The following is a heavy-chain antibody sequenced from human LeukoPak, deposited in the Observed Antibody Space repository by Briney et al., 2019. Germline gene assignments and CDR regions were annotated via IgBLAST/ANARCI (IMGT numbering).Heavy chain of an antibody. CDR1: VGSISSGGYY. J-gene: IGHJ4*02. D-gene: IGHD3-9*01. Sequence: SETLSLTCTVSVGSISSGGYYWSCIRQHPGEGLEWIGCIYHSGTTYYNPSLKSRVTISVDTSKNQCSLKLSSVTAADTAVYYCARAALGRYFDWLRPLDYWGQGTLVTVSS. CDR3: ARAALGRYFDWLRPLDY. CDR2: IYHSGTT. V-gene: IGHV4-31*03.